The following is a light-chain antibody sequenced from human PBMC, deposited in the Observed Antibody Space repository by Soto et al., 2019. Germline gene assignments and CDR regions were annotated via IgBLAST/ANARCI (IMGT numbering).Light chain of an antibody. J-gene: IGKJ4*01. Sequence: DIEMTQTPSFVSASLGDRVTITCLASQGISRWLAWYTTPPGKAPKIMIYAATILQSGVPSRFRVSESGTDFSLPISRLQPEDGATYVGQQSSDFPLTFAGGTKVDI. CDR3: QQSSDFPLT. CDR1: QGISRW. V-gene: IGKV1D-12*01. CDR2: AAT.